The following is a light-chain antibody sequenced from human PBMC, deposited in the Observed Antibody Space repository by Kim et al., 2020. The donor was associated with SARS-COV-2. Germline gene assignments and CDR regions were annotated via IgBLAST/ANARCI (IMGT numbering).Light chain of an antibody. Sequence: ELTQPPSASGTPGQRATISCSGSSSNIGTNYVYWYQQHPGTPPKVLIYRNNQRPSAVPDRFSVSKSGTSASLAISGLRSEDEADYYCSAWDDSLIGVVFGGGTQLTVL. CDR1: SSNIGTNY. V-gene: IGLV1-47*01. CDR3: SAWDDSLIGVV. J-gene: IGLJ2*01. CDR2: RNN.